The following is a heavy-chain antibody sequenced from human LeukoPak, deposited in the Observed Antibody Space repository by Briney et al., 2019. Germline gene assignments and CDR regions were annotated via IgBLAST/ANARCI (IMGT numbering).Heavy chain of an antibody. Sequence: SETLSLTCAVYGGSFSGYYWSWIRQPPGKGLEWIGEINHSGSTNYNPSLKSRVTISVDTSKNQSSLKLSSVTAADTAVYYCARRRRYSGYHSFYYYYYYMDVWGKGTTVTVSS. CDR2: INHSGST. V-gene: IGHV4-34*01. CDR1: GGSFSGYY. J-gene: IGHJ6*03. D-gene: IGHD5-12*01. CDR3: ARRRRYSGYHSFYYYYYYMDV.